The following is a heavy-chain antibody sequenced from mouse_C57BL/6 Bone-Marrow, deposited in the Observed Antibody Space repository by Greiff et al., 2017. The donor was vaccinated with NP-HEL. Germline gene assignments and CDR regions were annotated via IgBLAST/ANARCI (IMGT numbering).Heavy chain of an antibody. CDR3: ARLLLAYFDV. D-gene: IGHD1-1*01. V-gene: IGHV2-2*01. Sequence: QVQLKESGPGLVQPSQSLSITCTVSGFSLTSYGVHWVRQSPGKGLEWLGVIWSGGSTDYNAAFISRLSISKDNSKSQVFFKMNSLQADDTAIYYCARLLLAYFDVWGTGTTVTVSS. J-gene: IGHJ1*03. CDR1: GFSLTSYG. CDR2: IWSGGST.